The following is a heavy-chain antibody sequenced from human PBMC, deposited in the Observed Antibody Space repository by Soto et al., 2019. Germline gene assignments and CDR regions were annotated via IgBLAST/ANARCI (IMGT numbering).Heavy chain of an antibody. D-gene: IGHD5-12*01. CDR2: IYWDDDK. V-gene: IGHV2-5*02. CDR1: GFSLSTSGVG. CDR3: AHDELWGGYNCFDY. Sequence: QITLKESGPTLVKPTQTLTLTCTFSGFSLSTSGVGVGWIRQPQGKALEWLALIYWDDDKRYSPSLKSRLTITKDPSKNQVVLTMTNMDPVDTATYYCAHDELWGGYNCFDYWGQGTLVTVSS. J-gene: IGHJ4*02.